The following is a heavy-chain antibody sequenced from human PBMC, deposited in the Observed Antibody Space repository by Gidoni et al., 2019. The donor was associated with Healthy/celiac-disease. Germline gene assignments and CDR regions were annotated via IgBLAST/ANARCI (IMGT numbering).Heavy chain of an antibody. CDR1: GGPISSSNW. V-gene: IGHV4-4*02. D-gene: IGHD2-2*01. CDR3: AGVPAAQGYYYYYMDV. CDR2: LYHSGST. J-gene: IGHJ6*03. Sequence: QAQLQESGPGRVKPSGTPSLTCAVSGGPISSSNWWRWVRQPPGKGLEWFGELYHSGSTNYNPSLKSRVTISVAKSKNQFSLKLSSVTAADTAVYSCAGVPAAQGYYYYYMDVWGNGTTVTVSS.